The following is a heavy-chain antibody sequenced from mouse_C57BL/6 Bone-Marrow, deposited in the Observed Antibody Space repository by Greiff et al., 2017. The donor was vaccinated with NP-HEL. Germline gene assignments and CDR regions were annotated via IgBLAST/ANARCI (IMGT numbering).Heavy chain of an antibody. CDR2: IYPGSGST. D-gene: IGHD1-1*01. CDR3: ASRPSTPWYFDV. V-gene: IGHV1-55*01. Sequence: VQLQQPGAELVKPGASVKMSCKASGYTFTSYWITWVKQRPGQGLEWIGDIYPGSGSTNYNEKFKSKATLTVDTSSSTAYMQLSSLTSEDSAVYYCASRPSTPWYFDVWGTGTTVTVSS. J-gene: IGHJ1*03. CDR1: GYTFTSYW.